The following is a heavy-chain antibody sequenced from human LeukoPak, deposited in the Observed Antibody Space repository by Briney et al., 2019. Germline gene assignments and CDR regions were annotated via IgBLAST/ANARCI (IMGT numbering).Heavy chain of an antibody. Sequence: KPSETLSLTCLVSGFSISSDDCWGWIRQPPGKGLEWIGYIYYSGSTNYNPSLKSRVTISVDTSKNQFSLKLSSVTAADTAVYYCARGTRATVTTEAYYYYYYMDVWGKGTTVTVSS. CDR1: GFSISSDD. D-gene: IGHD4-17*01. V-gene: IGHV4-61*08. CDR3: ARGTRATVTTEAYYYYYYMDV. J-gene: IGHJ6*03. CDR2: IYYSGST.